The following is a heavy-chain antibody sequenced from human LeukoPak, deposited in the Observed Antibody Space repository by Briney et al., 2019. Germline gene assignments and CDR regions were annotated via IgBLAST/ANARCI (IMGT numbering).Heavy chain of an antibody. V-gene: IGHV4-39*07. CDR3: AGERGEEESSGWYKTNYFYN. Sequence: RWGRRPPGRGVGLVASGDWSGRTYYNPSLESRVAISAEMSKNQISLKLTSVTGADTAVYYWAGERGEEESSGWYKTNYFYNWGQGIRVTVSS. J-gene: IGHJ4*02. CDR2: GDWSGRT. D-gene: IGHD6-19*01.